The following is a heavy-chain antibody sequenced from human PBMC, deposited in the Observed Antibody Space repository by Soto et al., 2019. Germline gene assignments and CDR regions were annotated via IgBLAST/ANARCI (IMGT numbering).Heavy chain of an antibody. CDR3: ARVVYYYGSGREIRPNQYYFDY. CDR1: GYTFTSYG. CDR2: ISAYNGNT. V-gene: IGHV1-18*01. J-gene: IGHJ4*02. Sequence: GASVKVSCKASGYTFTSYGISWVRQAPGQGLEWMGWISAYNGNTNYAQKLQGRVTMTTDTSTSTAYMELRSLRSDDTAVYYCARVVYYYGSGREIRPNQYYFDYWGQGTLLTVSS. D-gene: IGHD3-10*01.